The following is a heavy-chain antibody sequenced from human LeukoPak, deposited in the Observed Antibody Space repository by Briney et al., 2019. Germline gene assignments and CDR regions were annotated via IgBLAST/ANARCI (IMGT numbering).Heavy chain of an antibody. CDR2: IYYSGST. V-gene: IGHV4-59*08. CDR1: GGSISSYY. Sequence: SETLSLTCTVSGGSISSYYWSWIRQPPGKGLEWIGCIYYSGSTNYNPSLKSRVTISVDTSKNQFSLKLGSVTAADTAVYYCARGARGSYSYWGQGTLVTVSS. D-gene: IGHD1-26*01. CDR3: ARGARGSYSY. J-gene: IGHJ4*02.